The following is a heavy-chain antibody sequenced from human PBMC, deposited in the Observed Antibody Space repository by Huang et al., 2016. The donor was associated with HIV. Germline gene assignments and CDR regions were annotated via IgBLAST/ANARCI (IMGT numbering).Heavy chain of an antibody. Sequence: QLQLQESGPGQVKPSETLSLTCTVSGDFISSTNYYWGWIRQSPGKGLEWVGSVYQSGSTNYNPDLKSRVTLSVDTSRNQFSLRLNSGTAADTAVYYCASQHIGAAATWFWGRGTQVAVSS. CDR1: GDFISSTNYY. J-gene: IGHJ4*02. D-gene: IGHD6-13*01. CDR2: VYQSGST. V-gene: IGHV4-39*01. CDR3: ASQHIGAAATWF.